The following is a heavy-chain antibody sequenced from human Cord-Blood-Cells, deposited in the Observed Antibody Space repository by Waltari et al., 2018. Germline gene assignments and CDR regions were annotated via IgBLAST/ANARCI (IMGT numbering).Heavy chain of an antibody. V-gene: IGHV3-48*03. CDR1: GFTFSSYE. CDR3: ASEAWGRYFDY. J-gene: IGHJ4*02. CDR2: ISRSGSTI. D-gene: IGHD7-27*01. Sequence: EVQLVESGGGLVQPGGSLRLSCAASGFTFSSYEMNWVRQAPGKGLEWVSYISRSGSTIYYADSVKGRFTISRDNAKNSLYLQMHSLRAEDTAVYYCASEAWGRYFDYWCQGTLVTVSS.